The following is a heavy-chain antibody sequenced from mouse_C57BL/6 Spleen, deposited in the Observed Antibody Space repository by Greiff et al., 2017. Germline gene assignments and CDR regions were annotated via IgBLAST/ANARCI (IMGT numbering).Heavy chain of an antibody. Sequence: VQLQQSGPELVKPGASVKISCKASGYTFTDYYMNWVKQSHGKSLEWIGDINPNNGGTSYNQKFKGKATLTVDKSSSTAYMELRSLTSEDSAVYYWASNYYGSSGGNAMDYWGQGTSVTVSS. CDR1: GYTFTDYY. J-gene: IGHJ4*01. D-gene: IGHD1-1*01. CDR3: ASNYYGSSGGNAMDY. V-gene: IGHV1-26*01. CDR2: INPNNGGT.